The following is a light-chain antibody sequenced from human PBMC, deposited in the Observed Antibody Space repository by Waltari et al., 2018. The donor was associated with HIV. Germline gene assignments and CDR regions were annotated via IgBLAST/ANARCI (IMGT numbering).Light chain of an antibody. Sequence: QSVLTQPPSVSGAPGQRVTISCTGSSSNIGAGYDEPWYQQLPGTAPKLLIYGNSNRPSGVPDRFSGSKSGTSASLAITGLQAEDEADYYCQSYDSSLSGSGVFGGGTKVTVL. CDR3: QSYDSSLSGSGV. CDR1: SSNIGAGYD. V-gene: IGLV1-40*01. CDR2: GNS. J-gene: IGLJ3*02.